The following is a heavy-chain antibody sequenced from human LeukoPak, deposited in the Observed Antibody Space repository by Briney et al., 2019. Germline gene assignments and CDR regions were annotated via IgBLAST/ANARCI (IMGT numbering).Heavy chain of an antibody. CDR1: GFTFSSYW. CDR3: ASQNCSSTSCPPDYFDY. CDR2: IKQDGSEK. V-gene: IGHV3-7*01. D-gene: IGHD2-2*01. J-gene: IGHJ4*02. Sequence: QSGGSLRLSCAASGFTFSSYWMSWVRQAPGKGLEWVANIKQDGSEKYYVDSVKGRFTISRDNAKNSLYLQMNSPRAEDTAVYYCASQNCSSTSCPPDYFDYWGQGTLVTVSS.